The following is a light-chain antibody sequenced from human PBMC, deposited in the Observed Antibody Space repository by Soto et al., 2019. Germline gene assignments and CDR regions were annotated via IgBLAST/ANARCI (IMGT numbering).Light chain of an antibody. CDR1: SNDVGDYDS. CDR2: DVT. V-gene: IGLV2-14*01. CDR3: ASYASTSQYV. Sequence: QSALTQPASVSGSPGQSITISCTGTSNDVGDYDSVSWFQQHPGKAPKLMIYDVTDRPSGVSNRFSGSKSGNTASLTISGLQSEDEADYFCASYASTSQYVFGSGTKLTVL. J-gene: IGLJ1*01.